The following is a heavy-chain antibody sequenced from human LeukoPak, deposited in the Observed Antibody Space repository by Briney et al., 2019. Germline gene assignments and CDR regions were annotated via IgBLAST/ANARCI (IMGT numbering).Heavy chain of an antibody. CDR3: ARLKDVDTAMVFDY. Sequence: GESLKISCKGSGYSFTSYWIGRVRQMPGKGLEWMGIIYPGGSDTRYSPSFQGQVTISADKSISTAYLQWSSLKASDTAMYYCARLKDVDTAMVFDYWGQGTLVTVSS. J-gene: IGHJ4*02. V-gene: IGHV5-51*01. D-gene: IGHD5-18*01. CDR2: IYPGGSDT. CDR1: GYSFTSYW.